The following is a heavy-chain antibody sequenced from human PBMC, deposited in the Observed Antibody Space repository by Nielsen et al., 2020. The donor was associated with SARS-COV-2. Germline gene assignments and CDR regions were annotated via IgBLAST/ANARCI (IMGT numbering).Heavy chain of an antibody. J-gene: IGHJ4*02. D-gene: IGHD3-10*01. CDR2: IYYSGST. CDR3: ARVGRFGELLADY. CDR1: GGSISSGDYY. V-gene: IGHV4-30-4*01. Sequence: SETLSLTCTVSGGSISSGDYYWSWIRQPPGKGLEWIGYIYYSGSTYYNPSLKSRVTISVDTSKNQFSLKLSSVTAADTAVYYCARVGRFGELLADYWGRGTLVTVSS.